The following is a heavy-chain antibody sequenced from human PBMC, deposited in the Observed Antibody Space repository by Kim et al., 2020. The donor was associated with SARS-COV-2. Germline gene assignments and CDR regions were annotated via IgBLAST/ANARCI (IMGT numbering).Heavy chain of an antibody. CDR2: IRSKAYGGTT. V-gene: IGHV3-49*03. J-gene: IGHJ6*02. CDR3: TRGAKMVRGVIPLYYYYGMDV. Sequence: GGSLRLSCTASGFTFGDYAMSWFRQAPGKGLEWVGFIRSKAYGGTTEYAASVKGRFTISRDDSKSIAYLQMNSLKTEDTAVYYCTRGAKMVRGVIPLYYYYGMDVWGQGTTVTVSS. D-gene: IGHD3-10*01. CDR1: GFTFGDYA.